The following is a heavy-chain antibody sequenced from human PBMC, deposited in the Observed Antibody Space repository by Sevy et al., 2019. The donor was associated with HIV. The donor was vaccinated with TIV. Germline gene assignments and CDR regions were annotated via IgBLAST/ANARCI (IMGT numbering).Heavy chain of an antibody. CDR1: GGSISSSSYY. V-gene: IGHV4-39*01. CDR3: AHGGYDILTGYYLDYYYYYGMDV. Sequence: SETLSLTCTVSGGSISSSSYYWGWIRQPPGKGLEWFGSIYYSGSTYYNPSLKSRVTISVDTSKNQFSLKLSSVTAADTAVYYCAHGGYDILTGYYLDYYYYYGMDVWGQGTTVTVSS. J-gene: IGHJ6*02. CDR2: IYYSGST. D-gene: IGHD3-9*01.